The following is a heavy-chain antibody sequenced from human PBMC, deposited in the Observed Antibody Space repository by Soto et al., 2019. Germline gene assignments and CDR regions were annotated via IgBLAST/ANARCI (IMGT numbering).Heavy chain of an antibody. CDR3: VKSSGGPTRNFDY. V-gene: IGHV3-23*01. CDR1: GFTFSSYA. J-gene: IGHJ4*02. D-gene: IGHD1-26*01. Sequence: ESGGGLVQPGGSLRLSCAASGFTFSSYAMSWVRQAPGKGLEWVSAISGSGGSTYYADSVKGRFTISRDNSKNTLYLQMNSLRVEDTAVHYCVKSSGGPTRNFDYWGQGTRVTVSS. CDR2: ISGSGGST.